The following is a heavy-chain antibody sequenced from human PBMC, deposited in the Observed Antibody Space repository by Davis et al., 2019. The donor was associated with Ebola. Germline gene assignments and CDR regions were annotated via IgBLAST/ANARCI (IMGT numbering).Heavy chain of an antibody. Sequence: KVSCKDSGNSFTSHWIGWVRQMPGKGLEWMGIIYTGDSDTRYSPSFRGQVTISADKSLKTAFLHWSSLKASDTAMYYCATLRRTITGMDDGFDIWGQGTLVTVSP. CDR2: IYTGDSDT. CDR3: ATLRRTITGMDDGFDI. J-gene: IGHJ3*02. V-gene: IGHV5-51*01. CDR1: GNSFTSHW. D-gene: IGHD2-8*02.